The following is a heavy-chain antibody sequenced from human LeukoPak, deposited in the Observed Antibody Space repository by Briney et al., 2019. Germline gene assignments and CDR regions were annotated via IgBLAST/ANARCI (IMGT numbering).Heavy chain of an antibody. CDR2: ISWNADTI. Sequence: GRSLRLSCAASGFTFDDNAMHWVRQAPGKGLEWVSGISWNADTIGYADSVKGRFTISRDNAKKSLYLQMNSLRPEDTALYYCAKGKWYSGTYHFDYWGQGTLVTVSS. CDR1: GFTFDDNA. V-gene: IGHV3-9*01. CDR3: AKGKWYSGTYHFDY. J-gene: IGHJ4*02. D-gene: IGHD1-26*01.